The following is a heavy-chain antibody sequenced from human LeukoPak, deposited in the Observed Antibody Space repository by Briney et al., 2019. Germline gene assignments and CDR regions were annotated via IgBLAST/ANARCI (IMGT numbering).Heavy chain of an antibody. CDR1: GGTFSSYA. D-gene: IGHD3-16*01. Sequence: VASVKVSCKASGGTFSSYAISWVRQAPGQGLEWMGGIIPIFGTANYAQKFQGRVTITTDESTSTAYMELSSLRSENAAVYYCASRGGALHAFDIWGQGTMVTVSS. CDR3: ASRGGALHAFDI. J-gene: IGHJ3*02. CDR2: IIPIFGTA. V-gene: IGHV1-69*05.